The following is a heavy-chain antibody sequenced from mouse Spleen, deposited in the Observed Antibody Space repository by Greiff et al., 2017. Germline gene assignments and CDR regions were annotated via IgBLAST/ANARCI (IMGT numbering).Heavy chain of an antibody. CDR3: TRTELTGPFDY. CDR2: IYPGNSDT. V-gene: IGHV1-5*01. J-gene: IGHJ2*01. CDR1: GYTFTSYW. Sequence: EVQGVESGTVLARPGASVKMSCKASGYTFTSYWMHWVKQRPGQGLEWIGAIYPGNSDTSYNQKFKGKAKLTAVTSTSTAYMELSSLTNEDSAVYYCTRTELTGPFDYWGQGTTLTVSS. D-gene: IGHD4-1*01.